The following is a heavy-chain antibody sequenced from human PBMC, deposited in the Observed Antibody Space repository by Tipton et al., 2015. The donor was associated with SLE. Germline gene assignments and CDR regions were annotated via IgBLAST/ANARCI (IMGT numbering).Heavy chain of an antibody. CDR1: GLTVSNYA. Sequence: SLRLSCAASGLTVSNYAIHWVRQAPGKGLEWVAGIRYDGSNEYYADSVEGRFTASRDNSKNTVFLQMNSLRDDDTAVYFCARLQIVVAGAIWGAFDIWGKGTTVTVSS. J-gene: IGHJ3*02. D-gene: IGHD2-2*02. CDR3: ARLQIVVAGAIWGAFDI. V-gene: IGHV3-30*04. CDR2: IRYDGSNE.